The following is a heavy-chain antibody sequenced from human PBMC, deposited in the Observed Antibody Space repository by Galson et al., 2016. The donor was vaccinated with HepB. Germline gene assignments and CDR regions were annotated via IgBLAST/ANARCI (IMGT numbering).Heavy chain of an antibody. V-gene: IGHV3-48*01. CDR1: GFRFSKYS. CDR3: ARETRRTQFYAQDDFWSGASYGMDV. J-gene: IGHJ6*04. Sequence: SLRLSCAASGFRFSKYSLNWVRQAPGKGLEWVAYVSGSGSTTYYADSVKGRFTISRDNAKYSLSLHLSSLRAEDTAVYYCARETRRTQFYAQDDFWSGASYGMDVWGKGTTLIVSS. D-gene: IGHD3-3*01. CDR2: VSGSGSTT.